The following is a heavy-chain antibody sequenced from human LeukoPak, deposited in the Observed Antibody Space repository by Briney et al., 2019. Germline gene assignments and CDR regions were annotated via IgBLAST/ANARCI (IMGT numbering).Heavy chain of an antibody. CDR2: ISYDGSNK. J-gene: IGHJ3*02. CDR1: GFTFSSYA. V-gene: IGHV3-30-3*01. Sequence: GRSLRLSCAASGFTFSSYAMHWVRQAPRKGLEWVAVISYDGSNKYYADSVKGRFTISRDNSKNTLYLQMNSLRAEDTAVYYCARCYYDSSGYYGNDAFDIWGQGTMVTVSS. D-gene: IGHD3-22*01. CDR3: ARCYYDSSGYYGNDAFDI.